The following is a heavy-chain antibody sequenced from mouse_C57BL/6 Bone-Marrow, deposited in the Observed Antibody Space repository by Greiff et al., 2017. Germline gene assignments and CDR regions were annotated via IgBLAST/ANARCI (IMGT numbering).Heavy chain of an antibody. CDR1: GYTFTSYW. CDR2: IHPNSGST. J-gene: IGHJ4*01. CDR3: ARLRAMDY. Sequence: VQLQQPGAELVKPGASVKLSCKASGYTFTSYWMHWVKQRPGQGLEWIGMIHPNSGSTNYNEKFKSKDTLTVDKSSSTAYIQLSSLTSADSAVYCCARLRAMDYWGQGTSVTVSS. V-gene: IGHV1-64*01.